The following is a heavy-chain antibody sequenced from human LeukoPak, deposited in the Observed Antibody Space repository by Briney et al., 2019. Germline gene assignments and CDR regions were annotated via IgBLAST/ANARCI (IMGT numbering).Heavy chain of an antibody. Sequence: SVKVSCKASGGTFSSYAISWVRQAPGQGLEWMGGIIPIFGTANYAQKFQGRVTITADKSTSTAYMELSSLRSEDTAVYYCAIDFSTFRAAYYFDYWGQGTLVTVSS. CDR1: GGTFSSYA. CDR3: AIDFSTFRAAYYFDY. D-gene: IGHD2/OR15-2a*01. CDR2: IIPIFGTA. J-gene: IGHJ4*02. V-gene: IGHV1-69*06.